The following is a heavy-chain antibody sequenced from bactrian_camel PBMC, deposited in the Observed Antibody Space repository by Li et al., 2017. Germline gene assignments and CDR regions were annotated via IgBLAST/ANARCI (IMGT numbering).Heavy chain of an antibody. CDR2: VSSEGVE. V-gene: IGHV3S55*01. Sequence: HVQLVESGGGSVQAGGSLRLSCTASEFTFDGHDVGWYRQAPGDECELVGDVSSEGVEYYAHAVRGRFTISRSSAKDTFYLDMNGLQPNDTAVYHCVSPGSLWVGCQHTQGTQVTVS. J-gene: IGHJ4*01. D-gene: IGHD5*01. CDR1: EFTFDGHD.